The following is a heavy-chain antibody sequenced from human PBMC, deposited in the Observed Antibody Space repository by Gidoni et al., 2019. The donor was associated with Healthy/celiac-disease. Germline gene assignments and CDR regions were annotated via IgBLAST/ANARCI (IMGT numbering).Heavy chain of an antibody. CDR3: AKVDVLRYFDRLRIKTGVEDAFDI. J-gene: IGHJ3*02. Sequence: QVQLVESGGGVVQPGRSLRLSWPASGFTFSTSGIHLDRQAPGQGLGWVAGISYDGSNKYYADSVKGRFTISRDNSKNTLYLQMNSLRAEDTAVYYCAKVDVLRYFDRLRIKTGVEDAFDIWGQGTMVTVSS. D-gene: IGHD3-9*01. V-gene: IGHV3-30*18. CDR1: GFTFSTSG. CDR2: ISYDGSNK.